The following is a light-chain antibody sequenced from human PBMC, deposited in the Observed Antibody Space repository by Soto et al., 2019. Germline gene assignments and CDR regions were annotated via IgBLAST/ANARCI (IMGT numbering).Light chain of an antibody. CDR1: QSISSW. CDR3: QQYNGYSSVT. Sequence: DIQMTQSPSSLSASVGDRVTITCRASQSISSWLAWYQQKPGKAPKLLIYKASSLESGVPSRFSGSGSGTEFTLAISSLQPDDFATYYCQQYNGYSSVTFGGGTKLDIK. V-gene: IGKV1-5*03. CDR2: KAS. J-gene: IGKJ4*01.